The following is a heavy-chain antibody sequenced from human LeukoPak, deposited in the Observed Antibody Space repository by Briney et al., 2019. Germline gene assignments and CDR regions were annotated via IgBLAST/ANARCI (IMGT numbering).Heavy chain of an antibody. D-gene: IGHD2-2*01. J-gene: IGHJ4*02. CDR2: ISSSSSYI. CDR3: ARDGRGYCSSTSCYPFDY. Sequence: GGSLRLSCAASGCTFSSYSMNWVRQAPGKGLEWVSSISSSSSYIYYADSVKGRFTISRDNAKNSLYLQMNSLRAEDTAVYYCARDGRGYCSSTSCYPFDYWGQGTLVTVSS. CDR1: GCTFSSYS. V-gene: IGHV3-21*01.